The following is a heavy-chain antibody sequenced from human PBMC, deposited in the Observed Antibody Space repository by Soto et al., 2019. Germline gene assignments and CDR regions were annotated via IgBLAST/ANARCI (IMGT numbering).Heavy chain of an antibody. Sequence: QVQLVESGGGVVQPGRSLRLSCAASGFTFSSYAMHWVRQAPGKGLEWVAVISYDGSNKYYADSVKGRFTISRDNSKNPLYLQMNSLRAEDTAVYYCARDNFYCSGGSCYGPYFDYWGQGTLVTVSS. CDR2: ISYDGSNK. CDR3: ARDNFYCSGGSCYGPYFDY. V-gene: IGHV3-30-3*01. CDR1: GFTFSSYA. J-gene: IGHJ4*02. D-gene: IGHD2-15*01.